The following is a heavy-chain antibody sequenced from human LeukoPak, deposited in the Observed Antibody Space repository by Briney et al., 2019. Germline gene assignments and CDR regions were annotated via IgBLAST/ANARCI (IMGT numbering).Heavy chain of an antibody. CDR3: ARRRRYCSSTSCYRHAFDI. Sequence: GSLRLSCAASGFTFSDYGMSWVRQAPGKGLEWIGEINHSGSTNYNPSLKSRVTISVDTSKNQFSLKLSSVTAADTAVYYCARRRRYCSSTSCYRHAFDIWGQGTMVTVSS. CDR1: GFTFSDYG. V-gene: IGHV4-34*01. D-gene: IGHD2-2*01. J-gene: IGHJ3*02. CDR2: INHSGST.